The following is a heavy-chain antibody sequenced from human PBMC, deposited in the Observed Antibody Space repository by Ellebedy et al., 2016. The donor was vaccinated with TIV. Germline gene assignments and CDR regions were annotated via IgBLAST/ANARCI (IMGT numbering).Heavy chain of an antibody. CDR1: GGSISRSTYS. D-gene: IGHD3-9*01. CDR3: ARHLKTGYLYGVDV. Sequence: SETLSLTCGVSGGSISRSTYSWGWIRQPPGRRLEWIGAIYSSGNTYYNPSLKSRLTISVDTSKNQFSLKLTSVAAPDTAIYYCARHLKTGYLYGVDVWGHGTTVIVSS. CDR2: IYSSGNT. J-gene: IGHJ6*02. V-gene: IGHV4-39*01.